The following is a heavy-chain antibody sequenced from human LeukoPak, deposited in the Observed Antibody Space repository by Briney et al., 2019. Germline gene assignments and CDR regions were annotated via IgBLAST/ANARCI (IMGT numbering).Heavy chain of an antibody. Sequence: GGSLRLSCVASGLTFTYSDFNWIRQAPGKGLEWLSTITRSSSNLYYADSVKGRFTTSRDDAKDSVYLQMENLRVEDTAIYYCARRLGICDWGQGTLVTVSS. D-gene: IGHD7-27*01. V-gene: IGHV3-69-1*02. J-gene: IGHJ4*02. CDR1: GLTFTYSD. CDR3: ARRLGICD. CDR2: ITRSSSNL.